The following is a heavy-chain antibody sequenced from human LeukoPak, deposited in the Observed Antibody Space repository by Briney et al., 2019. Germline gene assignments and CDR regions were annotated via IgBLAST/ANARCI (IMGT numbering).Heavy chain of an antibody. Sequence: VSVKVSCKASGYTFTDYFLHWLRPAPGQGLAWVAWIDPKNCGLDYAQKSRGRVAVTKDTSVSTVYTEVNGLRCDDPAVYFCAREPDQGSFDYWGQGTLVTVSS. CDR3: AREPDQGSFDY. J-gene: IGHJ4*02. CDR1: GYTFTDYF. V-gene: IGHV1-2*02. CDR2: IDPKNCGL. D-gene: IGHD2-2*01.